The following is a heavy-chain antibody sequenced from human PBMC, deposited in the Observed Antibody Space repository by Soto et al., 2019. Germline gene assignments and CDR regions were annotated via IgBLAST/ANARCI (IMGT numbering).Heavy chain of an antibody. CDR1: GGTFSSYT. J-gene: IGHJ6*03. Sequence: QVQLVQSGAEVKKPGSSVKVSCKASGGTFSSYTISWVRQAPGQGLEWMGRIIPILGIANYAQKFQGRVTITADESTSTAYMELSSLRSEDTAVYYCARGPDCSGGSCYPYYYYYYMDVWGKGTTVTVSS. CDR3: ARGPDCSGGSCYPYYYYYYMDV. V-gene: IGHV1-69*02. D-gene: IGHD2-15*01. CDR2: IIPILGIA.